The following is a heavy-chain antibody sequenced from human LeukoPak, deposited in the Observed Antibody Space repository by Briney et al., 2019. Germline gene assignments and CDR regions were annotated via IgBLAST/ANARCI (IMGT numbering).Heavy chain of an antibody. Sequence: GGSLRLSCVASGFTFSSYSMNWVRQAPGKGLEWVSYIRSSGATIYYADSVKGRFTISRDNAKNSLCLQTNSLRAEDTAVYYCARQYYYDTSGYDAFDIWGQGTMVTVSS. D-gene: IGHD3-22*01. CDR1: GFTFSSYS. CDR3: ARQYYYDTSGYDAFDI. CDR2: IRSSGATI. V-gene: IGHV3-48*04. J-gene: IGHJ3*02.